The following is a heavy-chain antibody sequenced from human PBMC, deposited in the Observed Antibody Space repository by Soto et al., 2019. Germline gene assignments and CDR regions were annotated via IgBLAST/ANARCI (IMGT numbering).Heavy chain of an antibody. CDR1: GDTIYSDNYY. Sequence: QVQLRESGPGLVKPSQTLSLTCTVSGDTIYSDNYYWTWIRQPPGRGLELIAYIYYSGKTYYNPSLTSRTIISVETSKTQFSLRLSSVTAADAAVYVCSRGESMRPSILTSRLDFWGQGILVTVSS. V-gene: IGHV4-30-4*01. D-gene: IGHD3-16*01. CDR3: SRGESMRPSILTSRLDF. J-gene: IGHJ4*02. CDR2: IYYSGKT.